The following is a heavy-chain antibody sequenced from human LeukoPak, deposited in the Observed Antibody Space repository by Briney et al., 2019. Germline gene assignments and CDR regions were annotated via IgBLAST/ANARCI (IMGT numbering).Heavy chain of an antibody. V-gene: IGHV3-73*01. Sequence: PGGSLRLSCAGSGFIFSGSAIHWVRQASGKGLEWIGRIRSKVNSYATVYAASVQGRFTISRDDSKNTAYLQMSSLKTEDTAVYYCTKTVPSGHYYYMDVWGKGTTVTVSS. CDR1: GFIFSGSA. D-gene: IGHD4-11*01. CDR3: TKTVPSGHYYYMDV. J-gene: IGHJ6*03. CDR2: IRSKVNSYAT.